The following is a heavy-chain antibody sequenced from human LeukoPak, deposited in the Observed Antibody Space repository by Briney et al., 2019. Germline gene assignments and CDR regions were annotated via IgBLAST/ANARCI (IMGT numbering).Heavy chain of an antibody. J-gene: IGHJ5*02. Sequence: GGSLRLSCAASGFTFSSYGMHWVRQAPGKGLEWVAVIWYDGSNKYYADSVKGRFTISRDNSKNTLYLQMNSLRAEDTAVYYCARGGLATQNWFAPWGQGTLVTVSS. CDR3: ARGGLATQNWFAP. CDR2: IWYDGSNK. V-gene: IGHV3-33*01. D-gene: IGHD2-15*01. CDR1: GFTFSSYG.